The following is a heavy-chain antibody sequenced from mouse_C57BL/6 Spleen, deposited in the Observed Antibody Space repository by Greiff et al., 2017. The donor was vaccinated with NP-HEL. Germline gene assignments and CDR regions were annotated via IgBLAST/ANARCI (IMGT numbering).Heavy chain of an antibody. D-gene: IGHD2-3*01. CDR3: ARSDGYYGMDY. Sequence: EVQGVESGGGLVKPGGSLKLSCAASGFTFSSYAMSWVRQTPEKRLEWVATISDGGSYTYYPDNVKGRFTISRDNAKNNLYLQMSHLKSEDTAMYYCARSDGYYGMDYWGQGTSVTVSS. V-gene: IGHV5-4*01. CDR1: GFTFSSYA. CDR2: ISDGGSYT. J-gene: IGHJ4*01.